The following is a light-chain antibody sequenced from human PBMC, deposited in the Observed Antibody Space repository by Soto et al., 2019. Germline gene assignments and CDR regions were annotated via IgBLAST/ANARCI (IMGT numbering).Light chain of an antibody. V-gene: IGKV3-15*01. CDR3: QQYNSWPIT. CDR2: GAS. Sequence: EMVMTQSPATLAVSPGDTATLSCRASQSLGGNLAWYQQKPGQAPRLLIYGASSRETGIPDRFSGSGSVTEFALTISSLQSEDFAVYYCQQYNSWPITFGQGTRLEIK. J-gene: IGKJ5*01. CDR1: QSLGGN.